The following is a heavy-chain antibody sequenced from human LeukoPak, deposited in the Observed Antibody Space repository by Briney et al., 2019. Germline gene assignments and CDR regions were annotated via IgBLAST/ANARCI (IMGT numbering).Heavy chain of an antibody. CDR2: IYHSGST. J-gene: IGHJ4*02. V-gene: IGHV4-38-2*01. Sequence: SETLSLTCAVSGYSISSGYYWGWIRPPPGKGREGIGIIYHSGSTYYNPSLKSRVTISVDTSKNQFSLKLSSVTAADTAVYYCARAECGGNCYLDYWGQGTLVTVSS. CDR1: GYSISSGYY. D-gene: IGHD2-21*02. CDR3: ARAECGGNCYLDY.